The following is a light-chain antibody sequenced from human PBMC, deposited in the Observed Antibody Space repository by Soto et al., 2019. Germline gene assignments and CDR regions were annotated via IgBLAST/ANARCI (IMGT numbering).Light chain of an antibody. CDR2: DTS. J-gene: IGKJ5*01. CDR3: QQYGSSHT. V-gene: IGKV3-20*01. CDR1: QGIGDT. Sequence: EVVMRQSPATLSVSPGEGATLSCRASQGIGDTLAWYQHKPGQTPRLLIYDTSTRATGIPDRFSGSGSGADFTLTISRLEPEDFGVYYCQQYGSSHTFGQGTRLEIK.